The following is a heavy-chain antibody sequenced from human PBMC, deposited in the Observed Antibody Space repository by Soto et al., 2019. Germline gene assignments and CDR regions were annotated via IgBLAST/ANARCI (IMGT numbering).Heavy chain of an antibody. CDR3: VRAAGYSGDNYVYYYGMDV. CDR2: VWYDGRNK. Sequence: QVQLVESGGGVVQPGRSLRLSCTASGFSFSTYGMHGVRQAPGKGLEWVALVWYDGRNKHYVGSGGGRFTISRENSKNTLYLQMNSLRDEDTAVYYCVRAAGYSGDNYVYYYGMDVWGQGTTVTVSS. CDR1: GFSFSTYG. J-gene: IGHJ6*02. V-gene: IGHV3-33*01. D-gene: IGHD5-12*01.